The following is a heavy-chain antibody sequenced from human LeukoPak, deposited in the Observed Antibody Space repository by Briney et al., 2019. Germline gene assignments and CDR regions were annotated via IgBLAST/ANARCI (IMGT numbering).Heavy chain of an antibody. Sequence: PSQTLSLTCTVSGGSISSGGFCWSWIRQHPGKGLEWIGYIYYSGSAYYNPSLESRLTILVDTSKNQFSLNLSSVTAADTAVYHCARLIGGSYYYGVDVWGQGTTVTVSS. CDR2: IYYSGSA. CDR1: GGSISSGGFC. J-gene: IGHJ6*02. D-gene: IGHD1-14*01. V-gene: IGHV4-31*03. CDR3: ARLIGGSYYYGVDV.